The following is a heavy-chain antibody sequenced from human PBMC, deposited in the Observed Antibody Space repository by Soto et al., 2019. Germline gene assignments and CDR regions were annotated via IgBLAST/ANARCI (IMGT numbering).Heavy chain of an antibody. CDR2: ISYDGSNK. D-gene: IGHD1-26*01. CDR1: GFTFSSYG. V-gene: IGHV3-30*18. CDR3: AKEGGSYS. Sequence: QVQLVESGGGVVQPGRSLRLSCAASGFTFSSYGMHWVRQAPGKGLEWVAVISYDGSNKYYADSVKGRFTISRDNSKNTLYLQMNSLRAEDTAMYYCAKEGGSYSWGQGTLVSVSS. J-gene: IGHJ4*02.